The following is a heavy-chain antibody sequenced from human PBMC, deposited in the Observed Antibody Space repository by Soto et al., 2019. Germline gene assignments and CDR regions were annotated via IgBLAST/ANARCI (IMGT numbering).Heavy chain of an antibody. CDR3: ARAGCDGGSCYTLVGLRYGMDV. D-gene: IGHD2-15*01. CDR2: ISYDGSNK. V-gene: IGHV3-30-3*01. J-gene: IGHJ6*02. CDR1: GFTFSSYA. Sequence: QVQLVESGGGVVQPGRSLRLSCAASGFTFSSYAMHWVRQAPGKGLEWVAVISYDGSNKYYADSVKGRFTISRDNSKNTLYLRMNSLRAEDTAVYYCARAGCDGGSCYTLVGLRYGMDVWGQGTTVTVSS.